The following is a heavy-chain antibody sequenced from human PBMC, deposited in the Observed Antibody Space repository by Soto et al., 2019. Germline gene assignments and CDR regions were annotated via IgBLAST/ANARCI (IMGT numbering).Heavy chain of an antibody. CDR1: GYTFTSYV. J-gene: IGHJ6*02. Sequence: QVQLVQSGAEVKKPGASVKVSCRASGYTFTSYVISWVRQAPAQGLEWMGWISAYNGNTNFARKLQGRVTMTTDTSTSTGYMELRSLRSDDTAVYYCARVVATVAGPYGMDVWGQGTTVTVSS. V-gene: IGHV1-18*01. D-gene: IGHD6-19*01. CDR2: ISAYNGNT. CDR3: ARVVATVAGPYGMDV.